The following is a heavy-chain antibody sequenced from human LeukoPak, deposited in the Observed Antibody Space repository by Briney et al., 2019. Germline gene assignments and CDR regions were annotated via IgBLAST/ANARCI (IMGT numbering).Heavy chain of an antibody. J-gene: IGHJ4*02. Sequence: GGSLRLSCAASGFTFSSYAMHWVRQAPGKGLEWVAVISYDGSNKYYADSVKGRFTISRDNSKNTLYLQMNSLRAEDTAVYYCASALSIVGATLGYWGQGTLVTVSS. CDR2: ISYDGSNK. V-gene: IGHV3-30-3*01. D-gene: IGHD1-26*01. CDR1: GFTFSSYA. CDR3: ASALSIVGATLGY.